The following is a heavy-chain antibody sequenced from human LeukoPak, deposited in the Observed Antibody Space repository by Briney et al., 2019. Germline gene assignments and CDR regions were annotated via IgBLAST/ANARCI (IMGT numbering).Heavy chain of an antibody. J-gene: IGHJ5*02. CDR3: AKDLSWNTADR. CDR2: INPDGTTT. D-gene: IGHD1/OR15-1a*01. V-gene: IGHV3-74*01. CDR1: GFAFSNYW. Sequence: GGSLRLSCVASGFAFSNYWMHWVRQASGKARVWVSRINPDGTTTDYADCVKGRFTISRDNAKNMVFLQMNGLRADDTALYYCAKDLSWNTADRWGQGILVTVSS.